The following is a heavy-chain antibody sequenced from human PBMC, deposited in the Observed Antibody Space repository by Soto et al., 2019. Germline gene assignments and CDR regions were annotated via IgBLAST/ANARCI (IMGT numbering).Heavy chain of an antibody. CDR1: GGSISSYY. CDR3: ARGDYDILTGYYSFDY. D-gene: IGHD3-9*01. Sequence: PSETLSLTCTVSGGSISSYYGSWIRQTPGKGLEWIGYIYYSGSTNYNPSLKSRVTISVDTSKNQFSLKLSSVTAADTAVYYCARGDYDILTGYYSFDYWGQGTLVTVSS. J-gene: IGHJ4*02. V-gene: IGHV4-59*01. CDR2: IYYSGST.